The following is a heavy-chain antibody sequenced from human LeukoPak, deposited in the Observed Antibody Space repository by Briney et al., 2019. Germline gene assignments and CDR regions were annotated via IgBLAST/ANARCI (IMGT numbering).Heavy chain of an antibody. CDR2: IYTSGST. V-gene: IGHV4-4*07. D-gene: IGHD4-11*01. Sequence: PSETLSLTCTASGGSISSYYWSWIRQPAGKGLEWIGRIYTSGSTNYNPSLKSRVTMSVDTSKNQFSLKLSSVTAADTAVYYCARDSPPATGINWFDPWGQGTLVTVSS. J-gene: IGHJ5*02. CDR3: ARDSPPATGINWFDP. CDR1: GGSISSYY.